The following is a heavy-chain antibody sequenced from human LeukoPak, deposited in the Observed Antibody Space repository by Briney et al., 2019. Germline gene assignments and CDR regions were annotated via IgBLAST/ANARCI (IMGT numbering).Heavy chain of an antibody. CDR2: INHSGGT. J-gene: IGHJ2*01. Sequence: SETLSLTCAVYGGSFNGYYWTWIRQPPGKGLEWIGEINHSGGTDYNPSLKSRVTISVDTSKNQFSLKLNSVTAADTAVYYCARRPHFSVGIVKIRYFDLWGRGTLVTVSS. CDR3: ARRPHFSVGIVKIRYFDL. V-gene: IGHV4-34*01. D-gene: IGHD2-15*01. CDR1: GGSFNGYY.